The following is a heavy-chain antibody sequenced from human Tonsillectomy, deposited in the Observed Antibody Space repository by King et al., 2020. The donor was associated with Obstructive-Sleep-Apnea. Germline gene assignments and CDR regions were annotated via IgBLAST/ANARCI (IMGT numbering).Heavy chain of an antibody. CDR1: GFMFEDYA. CDR2: ISWDGFTI. V-gene: IGHV3-43D*03. Sequence: DVQLVESGGVVVQPGGSLRLSCAASGFMFEDYAMHWVRQAPGKGLEWVSVISWDGFTISYAASVKGRFTISRDNNKNSLYLQMNSLRAEDTALYYCANDSASSGTYYNSWFDSWGQGTLVTVSS. D-gene: IGHD3-10*01. CDR3: ANDSASSGTYYNSWFDS. J-gene: IGHJ5*01.